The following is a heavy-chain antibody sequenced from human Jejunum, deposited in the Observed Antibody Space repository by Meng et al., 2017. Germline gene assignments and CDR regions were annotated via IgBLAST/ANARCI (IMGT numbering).Heavy chain of an antibody. J-gene: IGHJ4*02. D-gene: IGHD5-18*01. CDR3: IRGRGDKYGYFDY. Sequence: GHLVSLGGGLVPPGGSLRLSCPASGFTFSSDWMHWVRQVPGKGLVWVSRISTDGRTTNYADSVKGRFTISRDNSKNTLYLQMNSLRAEDTAVYYCIRGRGDKYGYFDYWGQGTLVTVSS. CDR2: ISTDGRTT. CDR1: GFTFSSDW. V-gene: IGHV3-74*01.